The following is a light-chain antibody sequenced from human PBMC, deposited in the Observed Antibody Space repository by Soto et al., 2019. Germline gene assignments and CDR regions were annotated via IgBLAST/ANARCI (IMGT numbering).Light chain of an antibody. CDR1: SSNIGAGYD. CDR2: GNS. V-gene: IGLV1-40*01. Sequence: QSVLTQPPSVSGAPGQRVTISCTGSSSNIGAGYDVHWYQQLPGTAPKLLIYGNSNRPSGVPDRFSGSKSGTSASLAITGLQAEDEADYYCQSYDSSLSANYVFGTGTKLTGL. CDR3: QSYDSSLSANYV. J-gene: IGLJ1*01.